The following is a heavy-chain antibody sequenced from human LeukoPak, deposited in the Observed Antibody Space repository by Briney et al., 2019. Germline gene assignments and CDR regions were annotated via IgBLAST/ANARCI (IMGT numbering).Heavy chain of an antibody. J-gene: IGHJ4*02. D-gene: IGHD1-26*01. V-gene: IGHV1-18*01. CDR1: GYTFTSHG. CDR3: ARDQAVGATAGTFDY. Sequence: ASVKVSCKASGYTFTSHGISWVRQAPGQGLEWMGWISGYNGVTEYSQKLQGGVTLTTDSSTSTVYLELGSLRSDDTAMYYCARDQAVGATAGTFDYWGQGALVTVSS. CDR2: ISGYNGVT.